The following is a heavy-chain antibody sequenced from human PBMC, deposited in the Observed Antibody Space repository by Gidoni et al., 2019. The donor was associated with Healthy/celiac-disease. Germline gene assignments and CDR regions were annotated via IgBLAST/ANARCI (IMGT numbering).Heavy chain of an antibody. Sequence: EVQLVESGGGLVKPGGSLRLSCAASGFTFSNAWMNWVRQAPGKGLEWVGRIKSKTDGGTTDYAAPVKGRFTISRDDSKNTLYLQMNSLKTEDTAVYYCTTEGITMVRGVTTKGGNDYWGQGTLVTVSS. J-gene: IGHJ4*02. CDR3: TTEGITMVRGVTTKGGNDY. CDR2: IKSKTDGGTT. CDR1: GFTFSNAW. D-gene: IGHD3-10*01. V-gene: IGHV3-15*07.